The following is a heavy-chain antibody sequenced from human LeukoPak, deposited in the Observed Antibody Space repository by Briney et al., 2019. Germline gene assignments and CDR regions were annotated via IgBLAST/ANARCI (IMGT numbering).Heavy chain of an antibody. V-gene: IGHV3-23*01. J-gene: IGHJ4*02. Sequence: PGGSLRLSCAASGFTFDDYAMHWVRQAPGKGLEWVSAISGSGGSTYYADSVKGRFTISRDNSKNTLYLQMNSLRAEDTAVYYCAKEGSAAAYGRFFDYWGQGTLVTVSS. CDR3: AKEGSAAAYGRFFDY. CDR1: GFTFDDYA. D-gene: IGHD6-13*01. CDR2: ISGSGGST.